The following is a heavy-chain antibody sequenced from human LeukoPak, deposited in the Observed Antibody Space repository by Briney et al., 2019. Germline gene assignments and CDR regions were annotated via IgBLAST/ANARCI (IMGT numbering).Heavy chain of an antibody. Sequence: SETLSLTCAVYGGSFSGCYWSWIRQPPGKGLEWIGEINHSGSTNYNPSLKSRVTIAVETSKNQFSLKLSSVTAADKAVYYCARSCRILDIVATIRARLGGNGFDIWGQGTMVTVSS. J-gene: IGHJ3*02. D-gene: IGHD5-12*01. V-gene: IGHV4-34*01. CDR1: GGSFSGCY. CDR2: INHSGST. CDR3: ARSCRILDIVATIRARLGGNGFDI.